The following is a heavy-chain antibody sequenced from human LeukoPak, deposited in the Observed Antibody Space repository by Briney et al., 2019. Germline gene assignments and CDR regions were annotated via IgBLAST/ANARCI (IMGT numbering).Heavy chain of an antibody. Sequence: GESLKISCKASGYTFTHQWIGWVRQKSGSGLEWMEIIYPRASDTRYSPSFQGHVSISADTSINTAYLEWSRLEASDTAIYYCARHSDVIGAIWGQGTLVTVSS. D-gene: IGHD3-10*01. CDR3: ARHSDVIGAI. J-gene: IGHJ4*02. CDR2: IYPRASDT. CDR1: GYTFTHQW. V-gene: IGHV5-51*01.